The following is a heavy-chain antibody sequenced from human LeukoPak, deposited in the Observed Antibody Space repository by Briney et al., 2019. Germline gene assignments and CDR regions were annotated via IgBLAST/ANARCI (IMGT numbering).Heavy chain of an antibody. D-gene: IGHD3-9*01. J-gene: IGHJ6*04. CDR1: GFTLRSYA. CDR2: ISDSGGST. CDR3: ARDRDDILTGPYMDV. Sequence: GGSLRLSCAASGFTLRSYAMSWVRQAPGKGLEWASAISDSGGSTYYLDSVKGRFTISRDNSKNTVYLQMNSLAAEDTAVYYCARDRDDILTGPYMDVWGKGTTVTVSS. V-gene: IGHV3-23*01.